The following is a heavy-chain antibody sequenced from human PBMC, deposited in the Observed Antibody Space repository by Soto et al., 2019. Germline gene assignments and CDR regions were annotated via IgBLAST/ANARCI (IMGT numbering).Heavy chain of an antibody. CDR2: IIPIFGTA. J-gene: IGHJ4*02. V-gene: IGHV1-69*13. Sequence: ASVKVSCKASGGTFSSYAISWVRQAPGQGLEWMGGIIPIFGTANYAQKFQGRVTITADESTSTAYMELSSLRSEDTAVYYCARAQRDVAGTPSPFDYWGQGTLVTVSS. CDR1: GGTFSSYA. CDR3: ARAQRDVAGTPSPFDY. D-gene: IGHD6-19*01.